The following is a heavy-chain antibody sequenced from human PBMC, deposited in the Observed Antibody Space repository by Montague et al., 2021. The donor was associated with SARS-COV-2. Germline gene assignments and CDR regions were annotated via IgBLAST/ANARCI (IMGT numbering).Heavy chain of an antibody. D-gene: IGHD3-22*01. CDR2: IKQSGST. CDR1: GGSFGDDH. V-gene: IGHV4-34*01. CDR3: ARGHLSVSMIVVVFTSASYYFDY. J-gene: IGHJ4*02. Sequence: SETLSLTCAVYGGSFGDDHWSWIRQPPGKGLEWIGDIKQSGSTNYNPSXXSRVTISVDTSKNQFSLKLTSVTAADTVVYFCARGHLSVSMIVVVFTSASYYFDYWGRGAQVTVSS.